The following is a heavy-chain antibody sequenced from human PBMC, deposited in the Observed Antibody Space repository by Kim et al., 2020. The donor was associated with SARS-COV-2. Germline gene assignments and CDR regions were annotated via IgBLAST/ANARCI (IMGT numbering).Heavy chain of an antibody. CDR3: ARAVAFDI. CDR2: GST. V-gene: IGHV4-34*01. J-gene: IGHJ3*02. Sequence: GSTNYNPSLKSRVTISVDTSKNQFSLKLSSVTAADTAVYYCARAVAFDIWGQGTMVTVSS.